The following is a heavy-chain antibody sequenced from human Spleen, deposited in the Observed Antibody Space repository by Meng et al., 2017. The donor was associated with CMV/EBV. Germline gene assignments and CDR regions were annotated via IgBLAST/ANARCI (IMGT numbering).Heavy chain of an antibody. J-gene: IGHJ4*02. CDR1: GFTFSSYA. D-gene: IGHD3-3*01. CDR3: AKAYDFWSGVFDY. V-gene: IGHV3-23*03. Sequence: CAASGFTFSSYAMSWVRQAPGKGLEWVSVIYSGGSSTYYADSVQGRFTISRDNSKNTLYLQMNSLRAEDTAVYYCAKAYDFWSGVFDYWGQGTLVTVSS. CDR2: IYSGGSST.